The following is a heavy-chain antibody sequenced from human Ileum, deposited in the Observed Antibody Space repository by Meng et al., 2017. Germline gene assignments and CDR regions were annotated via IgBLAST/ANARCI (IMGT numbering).Heavy chain of an antibody. D-gene: IGHD6-13*01. CDR1: GYTFTSYA. V-gene: IGHV1-3*01. CDR3: ARDIAAAGSDWYFDL. J-gene: IGHJ2*01. CDR2: INAGNGNT. Sequence: QVQLVQFGAAVKKPGASVKVSGQASGYTFTSYAMHWVRQAPGQRLEWMGWINAGNGNTKYSQKFQGRVTITRDTSASTAYMELSSLRSEDTAVYYCARDIAAAGSDWYFDLWGRGTLVTVSS.